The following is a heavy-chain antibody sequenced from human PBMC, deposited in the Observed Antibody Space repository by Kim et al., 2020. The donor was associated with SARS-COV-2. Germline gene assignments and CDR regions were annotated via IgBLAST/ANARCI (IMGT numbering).Heavy chain of an antibody. Sequence: SETLSLTCTVSGGSISSGGYYWSWIRQHPGKGLEWIGYIYYSGSTYYNPSLKSRVTISVDTSKNQFSLKLSSVTAADTAVYYCARVGGSYCSGGSCYFDYWGQGTLVTVSS. CDR2: IYYSGST. CDR1: GGSISSGGYY. D-gene: IGHD2-15*01. CDR3: ARVGGSYCSGGSCYFDY. V-gene: IGHV4-31*03. J-gene: IGHJ4*02.